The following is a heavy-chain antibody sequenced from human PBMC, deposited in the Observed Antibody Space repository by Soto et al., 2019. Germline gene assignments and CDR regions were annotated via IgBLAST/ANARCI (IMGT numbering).Heavy chain of an antibody. CDR3: ARESYYYDSSGYPPDYYYYGMDV. J-gene: IGHJ6*02. V-gene: IGHV1-69*13. D-gene: IGHD3-22*01. Sequence: SVKVSCKASGGPFSSYAISLVRQAPGQGLEWIPGIIPIVGTANYAQKFQGRVTITADESTSTAYMELSNLRSEETAVYYCARESYYYDSSGYPPDYYYYGMDVWGQGTTVTVSS. CDR2: IIPIVGTA. CDR1: GGPFSSYA.